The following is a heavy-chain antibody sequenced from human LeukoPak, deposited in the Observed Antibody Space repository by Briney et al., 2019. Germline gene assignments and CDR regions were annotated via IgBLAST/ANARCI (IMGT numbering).Heavy chain of an antibody. V-gene: IGHV3-7*01. CDR3: ARDHPAAGGFFDY. CDR1: GFTFSSYW. CDR2: IKQDGSEK. Sequence: TGGSLRLSCAASGFTFSSYWMSWVRQAPGKGLEWVANIKQDGSEKYYVDSVKGRFTISRDNARNSLYLQMNTLRAEDTAVYYCARDHPAAGGFFDYWGQGQLVTVSS. D-gene: IGHD2-15*01. J-gene: IGHJ4*02.